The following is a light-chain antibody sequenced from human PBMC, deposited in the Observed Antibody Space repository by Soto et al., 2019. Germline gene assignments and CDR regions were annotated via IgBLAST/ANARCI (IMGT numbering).Light chain of an antibody. J-gene: IGLJ3*02. CDR2: DVS. CDR3: ASWDDNLNGGV. CDR1: SSDVGSYNL. Sequence: QSVLTQPASVSGSPGQSITISCTGTSSDVGSYNLVSWYQQHPGKAPKVMIYDVSKRPSGVSNRFSASKSGNTASLTISGLHSEDEADYYCASWDDNLNGGVFGGGTKLTVL. V-gene: IGLV2-23*02.